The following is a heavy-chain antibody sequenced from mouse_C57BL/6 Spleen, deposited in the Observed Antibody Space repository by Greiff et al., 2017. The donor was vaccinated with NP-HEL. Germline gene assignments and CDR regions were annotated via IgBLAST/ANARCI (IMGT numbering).Heavy chain of an antibody. CDR3: ASSDYYDYDGFAY. CDR2: IYPGSGST. J-gene: IGHJ3*01. Sequence: VQLQQPGAELVKPGASVKMSCKASGYTFTSYWITWVKQRPGQGLEWIGAIYPGSGSTNYNEKFKSKATLTVDTSSSTAYMQLSSLTSEDSAVYFCASSDYYDYDGFAYWGQGTLVTVSA. CDR1: GYTFTSYW. V-gene: IGHV1-55*01. D-gene: IGHD2-4*01.